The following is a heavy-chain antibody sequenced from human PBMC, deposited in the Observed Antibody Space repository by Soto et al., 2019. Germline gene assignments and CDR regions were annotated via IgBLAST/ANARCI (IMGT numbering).Heavy chain of an antibody. Sequence: GGSLRLSCAASGFTFSSYWMNWVRQAPGKGLEWVANIKQDGSEKYYVDSVKGRFTISRDNAKNSLYLQMNSLRAEDTAVYYCARAGVYDFWSGYYDYYYYGMDVWGQGTTVTVSS. CDR1: GFTFSSYW. V-gene: IGHV3-7*01. J-gene: IGHJ6*02. CDR3: ARAGVYDFWSGYYDYYYYGMDV. D-gene: IGHD3-3*01. CDR2: IKQDGSEK.